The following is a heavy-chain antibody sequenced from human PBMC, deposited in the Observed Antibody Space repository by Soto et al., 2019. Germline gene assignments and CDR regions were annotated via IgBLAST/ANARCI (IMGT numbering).Heavy chain of an antibody. J-gene: IGHJ4*02. CDR3: ARWAARFDY. V-gene: IGHV1-3*05. Sequence: QVQLVQSGAEEKKPGASVKVSCKASGYTFTSYAMHWVRQAPGQRLERMGWINAGNGNTKYSQKFQGRVTITRDTTASTDYMELSSLRSEDTSIYYCARWAARFDYWGQGTLVTVSA. CDR2: INAGNGNT. D-gene: IGHD6-6*01. CDR1: GYTFTSYA.